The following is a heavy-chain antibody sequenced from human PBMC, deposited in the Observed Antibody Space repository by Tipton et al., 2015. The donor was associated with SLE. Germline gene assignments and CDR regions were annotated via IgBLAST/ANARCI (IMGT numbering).Heavy chain of an antibody. CDR2: IYGGGRT. V-gene: IGHV3-53*04. Sequence: SLRLSCAASGFSVSSNYMNWVRQAPGKGLEWVSLIYGGGRTSHTDSVKGRFTISRQNSKNTLYLQMNSLKPEDTAVYYCARDRALAAAGSTWYFDLWGRGTLVTVSS. CDR3: ARDRALAAAGSTWYFDL. D-gene: IGHD6-19*01. J-gene: IGHJ2*01. CDR1: GFSVSSNY.